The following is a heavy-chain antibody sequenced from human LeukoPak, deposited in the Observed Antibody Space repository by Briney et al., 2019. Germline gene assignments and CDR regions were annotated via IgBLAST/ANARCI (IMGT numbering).Heavy chain of an antibody. CDR3: ATDQGFTYYFDY. Sequence: PGGSLRLSCAASGFPFNNAWMSWVRQAPGKGLEWVGRIKRKSDGGTPDYAAPVEGRFTISRDDSKNILYLQMNSLKTEDTAVYYCATDQGFTYYFDYWGQGTLVTVS. CDR1: GFPFNNAW. V-gene: IGHV3-15*01. D-gene: IGHD2/OR15-2a*01. J-gene: IGHJ4*02. CDR2: IKRKSDGGTP.